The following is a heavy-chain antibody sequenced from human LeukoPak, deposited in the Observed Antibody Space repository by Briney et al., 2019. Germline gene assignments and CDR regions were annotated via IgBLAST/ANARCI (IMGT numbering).Heavy chain of an antibody. J-gene: IGHJ6*02. CDR1: GFTFSNYA. CDR2: ISGNGGST. D-gene: IGHD3-3*01. CDR3: AKGTLGYYDFWSGYYTPSNYYYYGMDV. V-gene: IGHV3-23*01. Sequence: GGSLRLSCAASGFTFSNYAMSWVRQAPGKGLEWVSTISGNGGSTYYADSVKGRFTISRDSSKNTLYLQMNSLRAEDTAVYYCAKGTLGYYDFWSGYYTPSNYYYYGMDVWGQGTTVTVSS.